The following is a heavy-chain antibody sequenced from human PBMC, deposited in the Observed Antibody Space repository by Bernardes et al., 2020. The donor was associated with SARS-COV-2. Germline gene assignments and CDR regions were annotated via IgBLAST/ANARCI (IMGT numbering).Heavy chain of an antibody. Sequence: SETLSLTCTVSSGSIGNSNYYWGWIRQPTGKGLEWIGSIYSSGTTYKNPSLQSRVTKSVDTSKNQFSLRLTSVTAADTAVYYCARDTDTTVTPGDYYYYYGMAVWGQGTAVTVSS. CDR2: IYSSGTT. CDR3: ARDTDTTVTPGDYYYYYGMAV. D-gene: IGHD4-4*01. J-gene: IGHJ6*02. CDR1: SGSIGNSNYY. V-gene: IGHV4-39*02.